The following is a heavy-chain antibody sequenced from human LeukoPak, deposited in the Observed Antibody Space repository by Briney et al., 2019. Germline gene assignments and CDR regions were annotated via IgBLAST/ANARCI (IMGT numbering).Heavy chain of an antibody. V-gene: IGHV4-4*02. CDR2: THRSGDT. Sequence: SETLSLTCAVCGVSISSDNWWTWVRQPPGKGLEWIGETHRSGDTKYNPSLRGRVTISVDTSRNQFSLKLSSVTAADTAVYYCASLAVAGLSEGYWGQGTLVIVSS. CDR1: GVSISSDNW. J-gene: IGHJ4*02. D-gene: IGHD6-19*01. CDR3: ASLAVAGLSEGY.